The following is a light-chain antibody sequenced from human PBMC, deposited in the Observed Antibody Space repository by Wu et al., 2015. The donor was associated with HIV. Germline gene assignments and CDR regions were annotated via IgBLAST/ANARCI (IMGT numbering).Light chain of an antibody. J-gene: IGKJ2*03. Sequence: EIVLTQSPGTLSLSPGERATLSCRASQSVSSSYLAWYQQNPGQAPRLLIYGASSRATGVPDRFSGSGSGADFTLTINRLEPEDFAVYFCQHYGSSPYSFGQGTKLEIK. CDR1: QSVSSSY. V-gene: IGKV3-20*01. CDR3: QHYGSSPYS. CDR2: GAS.